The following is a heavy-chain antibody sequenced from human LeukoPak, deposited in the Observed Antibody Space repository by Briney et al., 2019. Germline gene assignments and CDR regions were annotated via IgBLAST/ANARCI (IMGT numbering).Heavy chain of an antibody. J-gene: IGHJ4*02. Sequence: SETLSLTCTVSGDSISSFSWSWIRQSPGKRLEWIGYLYYSGAANYNPSLRSRVTISSDTSKNQFSLKLSSLTAADTAMYYCARGPSSGQYVSPLDYWGQGTLVTVSS. V-gene: IGHV4-59*01. CDR1: GDSISSFS. CDR3: ARGPSSGQYVSPLDY. CDR2: LYYSGAA. D-gene: IGHD6-25*01.